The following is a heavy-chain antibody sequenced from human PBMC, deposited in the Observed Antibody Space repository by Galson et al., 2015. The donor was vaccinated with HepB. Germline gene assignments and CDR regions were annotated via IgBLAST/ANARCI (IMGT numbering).Heavy chain of an antibody. D-gene: IGHD3-10*01. CDR2: ISGSGGST. CDR3: AKDPTYGSGSQ. CDR1: GFTFSSYA. Sequence: SLRLSCAASGFTFSSYAMSWVRQAPGKGLERVSAISGSGGSTYYADSVKGRFTISRDNSKNTLYLQMNSLRAEDTAVYYCAKDPTYGSGSQWGQGTLVTVSS. J-gene: IGHJ4*02. V-gene: IGHV3-23*01.